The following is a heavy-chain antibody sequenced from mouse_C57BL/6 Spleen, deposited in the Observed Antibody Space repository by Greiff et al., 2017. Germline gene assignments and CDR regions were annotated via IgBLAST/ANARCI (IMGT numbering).Heavy chain of an antibody. CDR2: IYPRSGNT. J-gene: IGHJ2*01. CDR3: ARYGSSPPFDY. CDR1: GYTFTSYG. D-gene: IGHD1-1*01. V-gene: IGHV1-81*01. Sequence: QVQLQQSGAELARPGASVKLSCKASGYTFTSYGISWVKQRTGQGLEWIGEIYPRSGNTYYNEKFKGKATLTADKSSSTAYMELRSLTSEDSAVYFCARYGSSPPFDYWGQGTTLTVSS.